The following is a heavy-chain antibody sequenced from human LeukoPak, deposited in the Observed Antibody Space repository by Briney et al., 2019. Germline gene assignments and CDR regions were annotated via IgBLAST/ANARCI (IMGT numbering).Heavy chain of an antibody. CDR2: IIPIFGTA. V-gene: IGHV1-69*06. CDR1: GGTFSSYA. D-gene: IGHD2-21*02. Sequence: SVKVSCKASGGTFSSYAISWVRQAPGQGPEWMGGIIPIFGTANYAQKFQGRVTITADKSTSTAYMELSSLRSEDTAVYYCARGPFVVVTAIPDYFDYWGQGTLVTVSS. CDR3: ARGPFVVVTAIPDYFDY. J-gene: IGHJ4*02.